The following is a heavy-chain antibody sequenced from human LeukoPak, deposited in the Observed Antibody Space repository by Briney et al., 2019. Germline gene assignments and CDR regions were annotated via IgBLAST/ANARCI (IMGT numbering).Heavy chain of an antibody. CDR3: ARMVVDVTRWFDP. CDR1: GDSMSSSRFS. Sequence: PSQTLSLTCDVSGDSMSSSRFSWSWLRQPPGKGLEWIGYSYHGGSTHYNPSLQSRVTISVDRFKKQFSLNLHSVTAADTAVYYCARMVVDVTRWFDPWGQGTLVTVSS. D-gene: IGHD2-15*01. J-gene: IGHJ5*02. V-gene: IGHV4-30-2*01. CDR2: SYHGGST.